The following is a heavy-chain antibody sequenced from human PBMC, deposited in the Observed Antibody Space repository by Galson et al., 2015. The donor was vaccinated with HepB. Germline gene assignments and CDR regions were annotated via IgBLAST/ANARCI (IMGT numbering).Heavy chain of an antibody. Sequence: QSGAEVKKPGASVKVSCKASGYTFTSYYMHWVRQAPGQGLEWMGIINPSGGSTSYAQKFQGRVTMTWDTSTSTVYMELSSLRSEDTAVYYCARDPTLYCSGGSCYGYYYYYYMDVWGKGTTVTVSS. J-gene: IGHJ6*03. CDR3: ARDPTLYCSGGSCYGYYYYYYMDV. CDR2: INPSGGST. V-gene: IGHV1-46*01. D-gene: IGHD2-15*01. CDR1: GYTFTSYY.